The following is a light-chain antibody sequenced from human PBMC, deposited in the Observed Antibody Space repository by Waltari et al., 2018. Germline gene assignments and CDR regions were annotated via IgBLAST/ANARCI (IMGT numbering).Light chain of an antibody. CDR1: SSNIGSNY. V-gene: IGLV1-47*01. J-gene: IGLJ2*01. CDR2: RNN. CDR3: AAWDDSLSGVV. Sequence: QSVLTQPPSASGTPGQRVTISCSGSSSNIGSNYVYWYQQLPGTAPKLLIYRNNQRPSGVPDCFSGSKSGTSASLAISGLRSEDEADYYCAAWDDSLSGVVFGGGTKLTVL.